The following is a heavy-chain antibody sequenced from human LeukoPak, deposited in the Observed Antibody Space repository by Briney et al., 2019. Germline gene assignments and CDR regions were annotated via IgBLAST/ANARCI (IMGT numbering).Heavy chain of an antibody. Sequence: GASVKVSCKASGGTFSSYAISWVRQAPGQGLEWMGRIIPILGIANYAQKFQGRVTITADKSTSTAYMELSSLRSEDTAAYYCARERRYSGSYPYYYGMDVWGQGTTVTVSS. D-gene: IGHD1-26*01. V-gene: IGHV1-69*04. CDR1: GGTFSSYA. CDR3: ARERRYSGSYPYYYGMDV. J-gene: IGHJ6*02. CDR2: IIPILGIA.